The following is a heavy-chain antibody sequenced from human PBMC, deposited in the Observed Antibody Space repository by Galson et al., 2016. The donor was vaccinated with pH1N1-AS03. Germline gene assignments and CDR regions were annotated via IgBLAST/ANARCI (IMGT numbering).Heavy chain of an antibody. CDR2: ISGNGFST. J-gene: IGHJ4*02. CDR1: GFTFSSYA. D-gene: IGHD6-13*01. V-gene: IGHV3-64*01. Sequence: SLRLSCAASGFTFSSYAMFWVRQAPGKGLEYVSAISGNGFSTYYASSVKDRFTISRDNSKNTLFLQMGSLRPEDMAVYYCARGPVSYSNYWFPPPDYWGQETLVTVSS. CDR3: ARGPVSYSNYWFPPPDY.